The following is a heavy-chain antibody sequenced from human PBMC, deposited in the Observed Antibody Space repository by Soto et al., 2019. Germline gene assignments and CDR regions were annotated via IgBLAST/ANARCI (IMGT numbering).Heavy chain of an antibody. CDR3: AKGSSASARKSPAS. CDR1: GFTLTNYA. Sequence: GGSLRLSCAASGFTLTNYAMNWVRQAPGKGLEWVSSIGADGLSTFYADSLQGRFTISRDNSKNTLFLQMKSLRAADTAIYYSAKGSSASARKSPASGGQGTLVTVSS. D-gene: IGHD6-6*01. V-gene: IGHV3-23*01. CDR2: IGADGLST. J-gene: IGHJ4*02.